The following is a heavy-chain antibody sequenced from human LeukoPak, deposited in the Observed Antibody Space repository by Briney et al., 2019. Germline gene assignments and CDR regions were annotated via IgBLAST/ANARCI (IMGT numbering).Heavy chain of an antibody. J-gene: IGHJ4*02. CDR1: GFTFSSYA. D-gene: IGHD3-22*01. CDR2: ISGSGGST. Sequence: GGSLRLSCAASGFTFSSYAMSWVRQAPGKGLEWVSAISGSGGSTYYADSVKGRFTISRDNSKNTLYLQMNSLRAEDTAVYYCANGAYYYDSSGYYGDYWGQGTLVTVSS. CDR3: ANGAYYYDSSGYYGDY. V-gene: IGHV3-23*01.